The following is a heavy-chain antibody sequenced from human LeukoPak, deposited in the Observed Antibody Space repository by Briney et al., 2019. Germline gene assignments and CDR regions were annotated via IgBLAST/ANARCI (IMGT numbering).Heavy chain of an antibody. CDR3: AKGSVVATDY. CDR1: GFTFSSYG. J-gene: IGHJ4*02. V-gene: IGHV3-30*18. Sequence: GGSLGLSCAASGFTFSSYGMHWVRQAPGKGLEWVAVISYDGSNKYYADSVKGRFTISRDNSKNTLYLQMNSLRAEDTAVYYCAKGSVVATDYWGQGTLVTVSS. CDR2: ISYDGSNK. D-gene: IGHD2-15*01.